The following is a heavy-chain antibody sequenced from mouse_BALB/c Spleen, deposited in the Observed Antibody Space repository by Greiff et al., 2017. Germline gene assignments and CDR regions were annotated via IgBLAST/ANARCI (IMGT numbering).Heavy chain of an antibody. D-gene: IGHD1-1*01. CDR3: AREGKIYMVVATDYAMDY. V-gene: IGHV1-18*01. CDR2: INPYNGGT. Sequence: VQLQQSGPELVKPGASMKISCKASGYSFTGYTMNWVKQSHGKNLEWIGLINPYNGGTSYNQKFKGKATLTVDKSSSTAYMELLSLTSEDSAVYYYAREGKIYMVVATDYAMDYWGQGTSVTVSS. CDR1: GYSFTGYT. J-gene: IGHJ4*01.